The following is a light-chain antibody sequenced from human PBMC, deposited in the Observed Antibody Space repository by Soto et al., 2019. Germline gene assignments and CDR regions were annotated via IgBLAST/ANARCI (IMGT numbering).Light chain of an antibody. CDR2: KAS. V-gene: IGKV1-5*03. CDR1: QSISVW. J-gene: IGKJ1*01. CDR3: QHYNSYSEA. Sequence: DIQMTQSPSTLSASVGDRVTITCRASQSISVWLAWYQQKAGKAPNLLIYKASTLKSGVPSRFSGSGSGTEFTLTISSLQPDDFATYYCQHYNSYSEAFGQGNKVDIK.